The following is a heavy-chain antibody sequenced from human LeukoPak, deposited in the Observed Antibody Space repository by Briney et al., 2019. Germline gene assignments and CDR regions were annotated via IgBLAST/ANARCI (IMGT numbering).Heavy chain of an antibody. Sequence: GGSLRLSCAVSGFTVSGTYMSWVRQAPGKGLEWVASISSGSGYIYYAESVKGRFTISRDNAGNSLYLQMDSLGADDTAVYYCARTSAVGPTTGAFDFWGQGTMVSVSS. V-gene: IGHV3-21*01. D-gene: IGHD1-26*01. CDR1: GFTVSGTY. J-gene: IGHJ3*01. CDR2: ISSGSGYI. CDR3: ARTSAVGPTTGAFDF.